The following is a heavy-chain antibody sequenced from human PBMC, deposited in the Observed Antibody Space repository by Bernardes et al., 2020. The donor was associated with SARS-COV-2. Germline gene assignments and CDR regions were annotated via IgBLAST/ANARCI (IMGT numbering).Heavy chain of an antibody. CDR3: ATDRRAAAGLYYYYYGMDV. Sequence: ASVKVSCKVSGYTLTALSMHWVRQAPGKGLEWMGGFDPEDGETIYAQKFQGRVTMTEDTSTDTAYMELSSLRSEDTAVYYCATDRRAAAGLYYYYYGMDVWGQGTTVTVSS. V-gene: IGHV1-24*01. J-gene: IGHJ6*02. CDR2: FDPEDGET. CDR1: GYTLTALS. D-gene: IGHD6-13*01.